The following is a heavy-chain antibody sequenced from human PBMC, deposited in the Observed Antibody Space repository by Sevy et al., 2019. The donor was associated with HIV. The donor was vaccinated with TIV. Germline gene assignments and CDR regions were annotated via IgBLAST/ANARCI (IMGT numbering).Heavy chain of an antibody. CDR3: ARQYCSSTSCSRAFDY. V-gene: IGHV3-13*01. D-gene: IGHD2-2*01. CDR1: GFTFSSYD. Sequence: GGSLRLSCAASGFTFSSYDMHWVRQATGKGLEWVSAIGTAGDTYYPGSVKDRFTISRENAKNSLYLQMNSLRAGDTAVYYCARQYCSSTSCSRAFDYWGQGTLVTVSS. J-gene: IGHJ4*02. CDR2: IGTAGDT.